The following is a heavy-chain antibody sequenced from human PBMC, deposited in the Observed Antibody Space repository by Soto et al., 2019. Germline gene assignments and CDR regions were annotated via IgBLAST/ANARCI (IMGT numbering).Heavy chain of an antibody. CDR3: ARDKLGIYFDY. CDR1: GGSISSGGYY. CDR2: IYYSGST. J-gene: IGHJ4*02. V-gene: IGHV4-61*08. Sequence: PSETLSLTCTVSGGSISSGGYYWSWIRQPPGKGLEWIGYIYYSGSTNYNPSLKSRVTISVDTSKNQFSLKLSSVTAADTAVYYCARDKLGIYFDYWGQGTLVTVSS. D-gene: IGHD7-27*01.